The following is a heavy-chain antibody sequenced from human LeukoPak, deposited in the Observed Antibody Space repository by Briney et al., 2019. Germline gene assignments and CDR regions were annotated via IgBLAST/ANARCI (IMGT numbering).Heavy chain of an antibody. J-gene: IGHJ3*02. CDR1: GFTFSSYA. CDR3: ARGAYYFDSRHPDVFDI. V-gene: IGHV3-74*01. D-gene: IGHD3-22*01. Sequence: GGSLRLSCAASGFTFSSYAMSWVRQAPGKGLVWVSRLYSDGGSTTYADSVKGRFTISRDNAKNTLHLQMNSLRVEDTAVYYCARGAYYFDSRHPDVFDIWGQGTTVTVSS. CDR2: LYSDGGST.